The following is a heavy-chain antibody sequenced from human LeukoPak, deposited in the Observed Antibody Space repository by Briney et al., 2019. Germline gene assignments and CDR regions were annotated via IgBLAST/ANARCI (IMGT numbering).Heavy chain of an antibody. D-gene: IGHD5-18*01. CDR3: ARAQGVDTAMVTGY. J-gene: IGHJ4*02. Sequence: GRALRLSCAASGFTFSSYAMHWVRQAPGKGLEWVAVISYDGSNKYYADSVKGRFTISRDNSKNTLYLQMNSLRAEDTAVYYCARAQGVDTAMVTGYWGQGTLVTVSS. V-gene: IGHV3-30-3*01. CDR1: GFTFSSYA. CDR2: ISYDGSNK.